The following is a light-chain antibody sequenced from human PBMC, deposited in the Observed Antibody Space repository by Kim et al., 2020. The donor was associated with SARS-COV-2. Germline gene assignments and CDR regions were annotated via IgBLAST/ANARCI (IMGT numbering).Light chain of an antibody. V-gene: IGKV1-33*01. Sequence: DTQMTQSPSSLSAFVGERVTITCQASHDISNYLNWYQQKPGKAPRLLIYDTFNVERGVPSRFSGSGSGTDFTLTINSLQPEDVVTYYCQQYDNDCSFGGGTKVDIK. CDR2: DTF. CDR1: HDISNY. J-gene: IGKJ4*01. CDR3: QQYDNDCS.